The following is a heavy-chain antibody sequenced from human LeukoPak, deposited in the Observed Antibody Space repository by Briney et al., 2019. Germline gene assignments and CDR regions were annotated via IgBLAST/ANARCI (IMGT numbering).Heavy chain of an antibody. CDR3: AREGTAGGYYDY. V-gene: IGHV5-51*01. CDR1: GYTFTSNW. J-gene: IGHJ4*02. D-gene: IGHD1-7*01. CDR2: IYPGDSDT. Sequence: GESLKISCKGSGYTFTSNWIAWVRQMPGKGLEWMGIIYPGDSDTRYGPSFQGQVTISVDKSISTAYLQWSSLKASDSAMYYCAREGTAGGYYDYWGQGTQVTVSS.